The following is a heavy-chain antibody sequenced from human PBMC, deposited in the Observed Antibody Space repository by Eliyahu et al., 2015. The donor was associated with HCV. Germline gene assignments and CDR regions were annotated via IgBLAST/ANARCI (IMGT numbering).Heavy chain of an antibody. V-gene: IGHV1-18*01. Sequence: XGWISPYNGNTNFAQKFQXRLTMTTDTSTRTAYMELGNLRSDDTAVYYCAREWDNWAFDYWGLGTLVTVSS. J-gene: IGHJ4*02. D-gene: IGHD1-1*01. CDR3: AREWDNWAFDY. CDR2: ISPYNGNT.